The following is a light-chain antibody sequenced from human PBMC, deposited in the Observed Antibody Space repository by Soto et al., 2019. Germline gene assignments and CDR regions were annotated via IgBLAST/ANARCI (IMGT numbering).Light chain of an antibody. CDR3: QQYYSLPYT. J-gene: IGKJ2*01. Sequence: DIVMTQSPGSLAVSLGERATINCKSSQTVLYSPGNRNFLAWYQQKAGQPPTLIIYRASRRESEVPDRISGSGSGTDFALTISSLQAEDVAVYYCQQYYSLPYTFGQGTKLEIK. CDR2: RAS. CDR1: QTVLYSPGNRNF. V-gene: IGKV4-1*01.